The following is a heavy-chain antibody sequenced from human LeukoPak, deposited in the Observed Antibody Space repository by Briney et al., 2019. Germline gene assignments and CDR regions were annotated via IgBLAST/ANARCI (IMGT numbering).Heavy chain of an antibody. J-gene: IGHJ3*02. V-gene: IGHV4-34*01. CDR2: VNHSGSN. D-gene: IGHD2-8*01. CDR1: GGSFSGYY. Sequence: SETLSLTCAVYGGSFSGYYWNWIRQPPGKGLEWVGEVNHSGSNNYNPSLKSRVTISVDTSKNQFSLKLSSVTAADTAVYYCARADIVPTGGAFDIWGQGTMVTVSS. CDR3: ARADIVPTGGAFDI.